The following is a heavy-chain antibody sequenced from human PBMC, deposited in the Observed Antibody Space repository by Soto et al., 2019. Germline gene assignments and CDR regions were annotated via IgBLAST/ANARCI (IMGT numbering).Heavy chain of an antibody. V-gene: IGHV1-3*01. J-gene: IGHJ5*02. D-gene: IGHD3-3*01. CDR1: GYTFTSYA. CDR2: INAGNGNT. CDR3: ARDQYDFWSGYYVSHWFDP. Sequence: ASVKVSCKASGYTFTSYAMHWVRQAPGQRLEWMGWINAGNGNTKYSQKFQGRVTITRDTSASTAYMELSSLRSEDTAVYYCARDQYDFWSGYYVSHWFDPWGQGTLVTV.